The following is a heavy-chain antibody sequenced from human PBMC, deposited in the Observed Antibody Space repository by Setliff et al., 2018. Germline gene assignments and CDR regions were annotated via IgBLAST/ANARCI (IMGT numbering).Heavy chain of an antibody. J-gene: IGHJ6*03. CDR1: GGSVNSGYDN. D-gene: IGHD6-19*01. Sequence: TLSLTCTVSGGSVNSGYDNWNWLRQPAGKGLEWIGHINRRGSTNFTPSLKSRVTISLDTSKNRFSLNLTSVTAADTAVYYCARATSGWYSAYYYYMDVWGKGTTVTVSS. CDR2: INRRGST. V-gene: IGHV4-61*09. CDR3: ARATSGWYSAYYYYMDV.